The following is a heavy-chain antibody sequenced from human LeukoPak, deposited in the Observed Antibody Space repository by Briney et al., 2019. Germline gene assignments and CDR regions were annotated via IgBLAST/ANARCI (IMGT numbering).Heavy chain of an antibody. V-gene: IGHV4-34*01. Sequence: SETLFLTCAVYGGSFSGYYWSWIRQPPGKGLEWIGEINHSGSTNYNPSLKSRVTISINTSKNQFSLKLSSVTAADTAVYYCARRNGQDIVATFRRRYYFDYWGQGTLVTVSS. CDR1: GGSFSGYY. D-gene: IGHD5-12*01. CDR2: INHSGST. CDR3: ARRNGQDIVATFRRRYYFDY. J-gene: IGHJ4*02.